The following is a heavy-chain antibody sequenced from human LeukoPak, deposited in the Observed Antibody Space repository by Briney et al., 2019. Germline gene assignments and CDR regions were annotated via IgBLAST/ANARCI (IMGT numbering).Heavy chain of an antibody. J-gene: IGHJ5*02. CDR1: GFTFSSYW. Sequence: GGSLRLSCAASGFTFSSYWMSWVRQAPGKGLECVANIKEDGSEKNYVDSVKGRFTISRDNDKNSLYLQMNSMRAEDTAVYYCAKAVAARWLDPWGQGTLVIVSS. CDR3: AKAVAARWLDP. V-gene: IGHV3-7*01. CDR2: IKEDGSEK. D-gene: IGHD6-19*01.